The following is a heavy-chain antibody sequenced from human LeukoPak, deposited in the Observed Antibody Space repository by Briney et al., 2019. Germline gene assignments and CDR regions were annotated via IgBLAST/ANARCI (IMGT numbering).Heavy chain of an antibody. D-gene: IGHD3-10*01. J-gene: IGHJ4*02. CDR2: SHYTGNT. CDR1: GGSISNYY. V-gene: IGHV4-59*12. Sequence: SETLSLTCAVSGGSISNYYWSCIRQPAGKGLEWIGCSHYTGNTNHNPSLKSRVTISVDTSKNQFSLRLSSVTAADTAVYYCARRGNFDYWGQGTLVTVSS. CDR3: ARRGNFDY.